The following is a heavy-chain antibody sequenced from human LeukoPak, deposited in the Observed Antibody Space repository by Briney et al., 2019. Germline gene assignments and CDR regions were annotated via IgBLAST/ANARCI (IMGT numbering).Heavy chain of an antibody. CDR3: ARGWRPLYQLPYNWFDP. D-gene: IGHD2-2*01. CDR2: IIPIFGTA. Sequence: GASVKVSCKASGGTFSSYAISWVRQAPGQGLEWMGGIIPIFGTANYAQKFQGRVTITTDESTSTAYMELSSLRSEDTAVYYCARGWRPLYQLPYNWFDPWGQGTLVTVSS. V-gene: IGHV1-69*05. J-gene: IGHJ5*02. CDR1: GGTFSSYA.